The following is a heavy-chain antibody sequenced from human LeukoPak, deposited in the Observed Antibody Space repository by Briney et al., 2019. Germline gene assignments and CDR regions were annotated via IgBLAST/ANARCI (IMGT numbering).Heavy chain of an antibody. CDR1: GFTFSSYS. CDR2: IWYDGSNK. CDR3: ARDQTYYDILTAGMDV. V-gene: IGHV3-33*08. Sequence: PGGSLRLSCAASGFTFSSYSMNWVRQAPGKGLEWVAVIWYDGSNKYYADSVKGRFTISRDNSKNTLYLQMNSLRAEDTAVYYCARDQTYYDILTAGMDVWGQGTTVTVSS. J-gene: IGHJ6*02. D-gene: IGHD3-9*01.